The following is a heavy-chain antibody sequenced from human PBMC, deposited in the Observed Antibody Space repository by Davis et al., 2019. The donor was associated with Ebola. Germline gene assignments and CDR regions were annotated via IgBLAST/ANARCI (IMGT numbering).Heavy chain of an antibody. D-gene: IGHD3-22*01. CDR3: AKDGYPLSWFDP. CDR1: GFTFSSYS. Sequence: GGSLRLSCAASGFTFSSYSMNWVRQAPGKGLEWVSSISSSSSYIYYADSVKGRFTISRDNAKNSLYLQMNSLRAEDTAVYYCAKDGYPLSWFDPWGQGTLVTVSS. V-gene: IGHV3-21*01. CDR2: ISSSSSYI. J-gene: IGHJ5*02.